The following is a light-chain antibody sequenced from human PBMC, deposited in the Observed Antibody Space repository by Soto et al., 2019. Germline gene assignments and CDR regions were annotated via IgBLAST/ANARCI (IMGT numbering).Light chain of an antibody. CDR3: QQHGTSPWT. CDR1: QSVSSSY. V-gene: IGKV3-20*01. CDR2: GAS. Sequence: EIVLTQSPGTLSLSPGERATLSCRASQSVSSSYLAWYQQKPGQAPRLLIYGASSRATGIPARFSGSGSGTDFTLTINRLEPEDFAVYYCQQHGTSPWTFGHGTKVEI. J-gene: IGKJ1*01.